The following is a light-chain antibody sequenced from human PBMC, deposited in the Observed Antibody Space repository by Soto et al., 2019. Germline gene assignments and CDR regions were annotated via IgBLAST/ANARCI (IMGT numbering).Light chain of an antibody. V-gene: IGKV3-20*01. CDR1: QSVSSSY. CDR2: DAS. CDR3: QQYTSSPT. J-gene: IGKJ5*01. Sequence: EIVLTQSPGTLSLSPGERATLSCRASQSVSSSYLAGYQQKPGQAPRLLIFDASNKATGIPDRFSGSGSGTDFTLTISRLEPEDFAVYYCQQYTSSPTFGQGTRLEIK.